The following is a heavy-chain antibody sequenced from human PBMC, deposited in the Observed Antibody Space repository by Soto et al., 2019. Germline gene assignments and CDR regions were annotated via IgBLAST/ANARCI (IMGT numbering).Heavy chain of an antibody. Sequence: SETLSLTCTVSGGSISSSSYYWGWIRQPPGKGLEWIGSIYYSGSTYYNPSLKSRVTISVDTSKNQFSLKLSSVTAADTAVYYCARQYYFGSGSHYNRPFDFWGQGTLVTVSS. J-gene: IGHJ4*02. CDR3: ARQYYFGSGSHYNRPFDF. D-gene: IGHD3-10*01. CDR1: GGSISSSSYY. V-gene: IGHV4-39*01. CDR2: IYYSGST.